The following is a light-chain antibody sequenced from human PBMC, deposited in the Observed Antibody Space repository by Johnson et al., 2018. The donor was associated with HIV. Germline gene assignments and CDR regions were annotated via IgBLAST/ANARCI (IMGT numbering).Light chain of an antibody. CDR1: SSNIGNNY. V-gene: IGLV1-51*01. CDR2: DNN. Sequence: HSVLTQPPSVSAAPGQKVTISCSGSSSNIGNNYVSWYQQLPGTAPKLLIYDNNKRPSGIPDRFSGSKSGTSATLGITGLQTGDEADYYCGTWDSSLSAGPYVFGTGTNVTVL. J-gene: IGLJ1*01. CDR3: GTWDSSLSAGPYV.